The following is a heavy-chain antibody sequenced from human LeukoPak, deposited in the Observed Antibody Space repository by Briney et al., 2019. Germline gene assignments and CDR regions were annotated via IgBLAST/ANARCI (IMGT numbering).Heavy chain of an antibody. CDR1: GGSISSYY. V-gene: IGHV4-59*01. Sequence: PSETLSLTCAVSGGSISSYYWSWIRQPPGKGLEWIGYIYYSGSTYYNPSLKSRVTISVDTSKNQFSLKLSSVTAADTAVYYCARDGVSGSYQDYWGQGTLVTVSS. CDR2: IYYSGST. J-gene: IGHJ4*02. D-gene: IGHD1-26*01. CDR3: ARDGVSGSYQDY.